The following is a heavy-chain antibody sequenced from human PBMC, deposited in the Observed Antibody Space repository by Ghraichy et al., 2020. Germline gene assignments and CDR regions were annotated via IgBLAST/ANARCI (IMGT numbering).Heavy chain of an antibody. Sequence: SETLSLTCAVYGGSFSGYYWSWIRQPPGKGLEWIGEINHSGSTNYNPSLKSRVTISVDTSKNQFSLKLSSVTAADTAVYYCARGEVTMVRGVISYWGQGTLVTVSS. CDR3: ARGEVTMVRGVISY. CDR2: INHSGST. D-gene: IGHD3-10*01. V-gene: IGHV4-34*01. J-gene: IGHJ4*02. CDR1: GGSFSGYY.